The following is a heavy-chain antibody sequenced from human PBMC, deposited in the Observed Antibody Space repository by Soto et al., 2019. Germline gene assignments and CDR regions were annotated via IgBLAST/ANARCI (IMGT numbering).Heavy chain of an antibody. J-gene: IGHJ6*02. V-gene: IGHV3-9*01. CDR1: GFTFDDYA. D-gene: IGHD1-7*01. CDR2: ISWNSGSI. Sequence: EVQLVESGGGLVQPGRSLRLSCAASGFTFDDYAMHWVRQAPGKGLEWVSGISWNSGSIGYADSVKGRFTISRDNAKNSLYLQMNSLRAEDTALYYCAKDMGRTHYYYYGMDVWGQGTTVTVSS. CDR3: AKDMGRTHYYYYGMDV.